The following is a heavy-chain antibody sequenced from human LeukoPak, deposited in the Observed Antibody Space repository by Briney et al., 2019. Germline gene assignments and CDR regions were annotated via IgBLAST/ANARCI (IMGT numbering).Heavy chain of an antibody. D-gene: IGHD2-2*01. J-gene: IGHJ4*02. Sequence: ASVKVSCKASGYTFTGYYMHWVRQAPGQGLEWMGWINPNSGGTNYAQKFQGRVTMTRDTSTSTVYMELSSLRSEDTAVYYCARDEVVPAATFDYWGQGTLVTVSS. CDR2: INPNSGGT. CDR1: GYTFTGYY. V-gene: IGHV1-2*02. CDR3: ARDEVVPAATFDY.